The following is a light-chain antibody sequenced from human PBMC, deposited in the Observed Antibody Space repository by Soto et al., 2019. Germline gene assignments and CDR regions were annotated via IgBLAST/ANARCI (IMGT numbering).Light chain of an antibody. V-gene: IGKV3-15*01. CDR2: GAF. Sequence: EIVMTQSPVTRSVSPGERATLSCRASQSINSNLAWYQQKPGQAPSLLIYGAFTRATGIPARFSGTGSGTEFTLTISSLQSEDLALYYCQQYNDWPLTFGQGTKVDIK. CDR1: QSINSN. J-gene: IGKJ1*01. CDR3: QQYNDWPLT.